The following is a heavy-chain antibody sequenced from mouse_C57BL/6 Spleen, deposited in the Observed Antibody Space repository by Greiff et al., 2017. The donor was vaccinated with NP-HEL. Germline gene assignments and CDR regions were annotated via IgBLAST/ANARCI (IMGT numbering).Heavy chain of an antibody. CDR2: ISSGGDYI. CDR3: TREGYDSFYAMDY. J-gene: IGHJ4*01. D-gene: IGHD2-12*01. V-gene: IGHV5-9-1*02. CDR1: GFTFSSYA. Sequence: EVKLVESGAGLVKPGGSLKLSCEASGFTFSSYAMSWVRQTPEKRLEWVAYISSGGDYIYYAATVKGRFTMSRDKARNTLYLQMSSLKSEDTAMYYCTREGYDSFYAMDYWGKGTSVTVSS.